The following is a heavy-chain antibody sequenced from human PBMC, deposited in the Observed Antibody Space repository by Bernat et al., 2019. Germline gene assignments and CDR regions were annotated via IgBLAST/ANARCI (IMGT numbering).Heavy chain of an antibody. Sequence: EVQLLESGGGLVQPGGSLRLSCAASGFTFSTYAMSWVRQAPGKGLEWVSAISGSGGSTYYADSVNGRFTISRDNSNNTLYLQMNSLRAEDTAVYYCAKDLQYSSSWYPYYYYGMDVWGQGTTVTVSS. D-gene: IGHD6-13*01. CDR2: ISGSGGST. CDR1: GFTFSTYA. CDR3: AKDLQYSSSWYPYYYYGMDV. J-gene: IGHJ6*02. V-gene: IGHV3-23*01.